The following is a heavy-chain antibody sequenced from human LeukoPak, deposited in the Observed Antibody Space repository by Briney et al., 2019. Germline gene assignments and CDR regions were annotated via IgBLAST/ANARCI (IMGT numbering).Heavy chain of an antibody. J-gene: IGHJ3*02. CDR1: GFTFDDYA. V-gene: IGHV3-9*01. D-gene: IGHD3-9*01. CDR3: AKDLSRQLTSFDI. CDR2: ISWNSGSI. Sequence: GGSLRLSCAASGFTFDDYAMHWVRQAPGKGLEWVSGISWNSGSIGYADSVKGRFTISRDNAKNSLYLQMNSLRAEDTALYYCAKDLSRQLTSFDIWGQGTMVTVSS.